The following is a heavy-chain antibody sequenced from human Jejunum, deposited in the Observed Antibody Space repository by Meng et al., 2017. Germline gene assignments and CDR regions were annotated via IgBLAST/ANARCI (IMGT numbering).Heavy chain of an antibody. Sequence: HVQLLQSGVEVNESWASVKFSCKTSGYTFTNYQTDWVRQAPGQGLEWMGWVNPNHGGASYAQKFQGRLTMNIDTSTTTVYMELRSLRSDDSALYYCARHSTDWSLDYWGQGTLVTVSS. CDR3: ARHSTDWSLDY. CDR2: VNPNHGGA. V-gene: IGHV1-18*01. CDR1: GYTFTNYQ. D-gene: IGHD2/OR15-2a*01. J-gene: IGHJ4*02.